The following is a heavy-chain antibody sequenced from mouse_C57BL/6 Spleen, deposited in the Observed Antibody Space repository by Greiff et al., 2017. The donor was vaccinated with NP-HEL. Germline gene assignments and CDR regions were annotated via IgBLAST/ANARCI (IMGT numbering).Heavy chain of an antibody. CDR2: IYPGDGDT. V-gene: IGHV1-80*01. Sequence: QVQLQQSGAELVKPGASVKISCKASGYAFSSYWMNWVKQRPGKGLEWIGQIYPGDGDTNYNGKFKGKATLTADKSSSTAYMQLSSLTSEDSAVYFCARTQANWDWDYWGQGTTLTVSS. J-gene: IGHJ2*01. CDR1: GYAFSSYW. CDR3: ARTQANWDWDY. D-gene: IGHD4-1*01.